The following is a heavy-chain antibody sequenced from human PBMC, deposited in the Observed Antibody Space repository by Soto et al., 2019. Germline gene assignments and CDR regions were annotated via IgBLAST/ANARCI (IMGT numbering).Heavy chain of an antibody. CDR1: GGTFSSYA. D-gene: IGHD2-15*01. CDR3: ARARTSSCPVGCWFDP. V-gene: IGHV1-69*12. CDR2: IIPIFGTG. J-gene: IGHJ5*02. Sequence: QVQLVQSGAEVKKPGSSVKVSCKASGGTFSSYAISWVRQAPGQGLDWMGGIIPIFGTGNYAQKFQGRVTITADESTSTAYKELSSLRSEDTAVYYCARARTSSCPVGCWFDPWGQGTLVTVSS.